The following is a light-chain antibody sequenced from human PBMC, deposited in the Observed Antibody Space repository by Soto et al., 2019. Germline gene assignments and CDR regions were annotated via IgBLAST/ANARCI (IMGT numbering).Light chain of an antibody. J-gene: IGKJ4*01. CDR3: QQFSSYPLT. Sequence: EIVLTQSPGTLSLSPGERATLSCRASQSVSSSYLAWYQQKPGQAPRLLIFAATGRPTVIPDRFTGSGSGTDFTLTISRLEPEDFAVYYCQQFSSYPLTFGGGTKVDIK. CDR1: QSVSSSY. CDR2: AAT. V-gene: IGKV3-20*01.